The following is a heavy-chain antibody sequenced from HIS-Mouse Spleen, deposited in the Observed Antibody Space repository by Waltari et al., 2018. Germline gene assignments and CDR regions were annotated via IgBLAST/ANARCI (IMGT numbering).Heavy chain of an antibody. J-gene: IGHJ2*01. D-gene: IGHD6-13*01. CDR2: IYYSGRT. Sequence: QLQLQESGPGLVKPSETLSLTCTVSGCSISSSSYSWGWIRQPPGKGLEWIGSIYYSGRTYYNPSLKSRVTISVDTSKNQFSLKLSSVTAADTAVYYCAREIPYSSSWYDWYFDLWGRGTLVTVSS. CDR3: AREIPYSSSWYDWYFDL. CDR1: GCSISSSSYS. V-gene: IGHV4-39*07.